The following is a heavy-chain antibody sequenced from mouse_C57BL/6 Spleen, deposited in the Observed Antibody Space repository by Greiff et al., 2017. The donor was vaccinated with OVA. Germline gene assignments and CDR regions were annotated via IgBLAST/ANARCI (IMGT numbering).Heavy chain of an antibody. Sequence: QVQLQQPGAELVKPGASVKMSCKASGYTFTSYWITWVKQRPGQGLEWIGDIYPGSGSTNYNEKFKSKATLTVDTSSSTAYMQLSSLTSEDSAVYYCARNYGGSSYNWYFDVWGTGTTVTVSS. CDR3: ARNYGGSSYNWYFDV. J-gene: IGHJ1*03. CDR1: GYTFTSYW. V-gene: IGHV1-55*01. D-gene: IGHD1-1*01. CDR2: IYPGSGST.